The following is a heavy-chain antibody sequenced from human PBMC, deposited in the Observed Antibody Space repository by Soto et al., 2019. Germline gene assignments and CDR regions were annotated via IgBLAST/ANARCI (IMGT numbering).Heavy chain of an antibody. CDR2: FDPEDGET. CDR3: ATDEIHSSGWYKFDY. D-gene: IGHD6-13*01. J-gene: IGHJ4*02. Sequence: ASVKVSCKVSGYTLTELSMHWVRQAPGKGLEWMGGFDPEDGETIYAQKFQGRVTMTEDTSTDTAYMELSSLRSEDTAVYYCATDEIHSSGWYKFDYGGKGTLVTVSS. V-gene: IGHV1-24*01. CDR1: GYTLTELS.